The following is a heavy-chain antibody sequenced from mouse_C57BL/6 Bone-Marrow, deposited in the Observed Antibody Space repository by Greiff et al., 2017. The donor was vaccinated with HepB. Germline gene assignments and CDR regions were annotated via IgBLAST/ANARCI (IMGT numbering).Heavy chain of an antibody. D-gene: IGHD1-1*01. CDR2: ISNLAYSI. V-gene: IGHV5-15*01. CDR3: ARQSYGSIYYFDY. Sequence: EVQLVESGGGLVQPGGSLKLSCAASGFTFSDYGMAWVRQAPRKGPEWVAFISNLAYSIYYADTVTGSFTISRENAKNTLYLEMSSLRSEDTAIYYCARQSYGSIYYFDYWGQGTTLTVSS. J-gene: IGHJ2*01. CDR1: GFTFSDYG.